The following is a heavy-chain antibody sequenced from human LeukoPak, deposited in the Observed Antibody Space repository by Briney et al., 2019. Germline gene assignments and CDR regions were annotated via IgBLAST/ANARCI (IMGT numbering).Heavy chain of an antibody. D-gene: IGHD1-26*01. CDR1: GFTFSDYY. Sequence: GGSLRLSCAASGFTFSDYYMSWIRQAPGKGLEWLAYITSISSAVYYADSVKGRFTISRDNSKNTLYLQMNSLRAEDTAVYYCAREGGSFDYWGQGTLVTVSS. CDR3: AREGGSFDY. V-gene: IGHV3-11*04. CDR2: ITSISSAV. J-gene: IGHJ4*02.